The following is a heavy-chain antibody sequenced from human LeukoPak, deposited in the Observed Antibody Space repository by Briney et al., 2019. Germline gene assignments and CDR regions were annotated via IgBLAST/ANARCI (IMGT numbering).Heavy chain of an antibody. Sequence: SENLSLTCTVSGGSISSSSYYWGWIRQPPGKGLEWIGSIYYSGSTYYNPSLKSRVTISVDTSKNQFSLKLSSVTAADTAVYYCARHLFFRDMITFGGGRPYYFDYWGQGTLVTVSS. CDR3: ARHLFFRDMITFGGGRPYYFDY. CDR2: IYYSGST. J-gene: IGHJ4*02. V-gene: IGHV4-39*01. D-gene: IGHD3-16*01. CDR1: GGSISSSSYY.